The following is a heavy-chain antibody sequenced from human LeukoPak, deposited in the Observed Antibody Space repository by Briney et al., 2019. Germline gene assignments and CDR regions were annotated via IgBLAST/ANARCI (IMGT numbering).Heavy chain of an antibody. V-gene: IGHV4-59*01. J-gene: IGHJ4*02. CDR3: ARAASTGYSSSWALGEFDY. Sequence: PSETPSLTCTVSGGSISSYYWSWVRQPPAAGLEWIGYIYYSGSNNYNPSLKSRVTISVDTSKDKFSLKLSSVTAADTAVYYCARAASTGYSSSWALGEFDYWGQGTLVTVSS. CDR1: GGSISSYY. CDR2: IYYSGSN. D-gene: IGHD6-13*01.